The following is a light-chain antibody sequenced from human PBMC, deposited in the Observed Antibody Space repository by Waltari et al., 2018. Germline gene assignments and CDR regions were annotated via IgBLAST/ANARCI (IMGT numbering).Light chain of an antibody. Sequence: TVVTQSPATLSVSPGERATLPCRTSKSIGSKLAWYQQKPGQAPRLLIYGASIRATGIPARFSGSGSETEFTLTISSLQSEDFAVYYCQQYNNWPPGTFGQGTKVEI. CDR1: KSIGSK. J-gene: IGKJ1*01. V-gene: IGKV3-15*01. CDR3: QQYNNWPPGT. CDR2: GAS.